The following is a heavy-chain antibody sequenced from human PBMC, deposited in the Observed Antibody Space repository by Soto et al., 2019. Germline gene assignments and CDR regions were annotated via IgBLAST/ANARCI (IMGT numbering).Heavy chain of an antibody. V-gene: IGHV4-59*01. Sequence: LQESVPGLVKASETLSLSCSVSFGPMRGYYWSWIRQPPGKGLEWISYIFYNGGANYNPSLSSRVTISVDKSKNSFSLRLTSVTPADTAVYYCARDGDHDYFYGMDIWGQGTTVTV. CDR1: FGPMRGYY. D-gene: IGHD7-27*01. CDR2: IFYNGGA. J-gene: IGHJ6*02. CDR3: ARDGDHDYFYGMDI.